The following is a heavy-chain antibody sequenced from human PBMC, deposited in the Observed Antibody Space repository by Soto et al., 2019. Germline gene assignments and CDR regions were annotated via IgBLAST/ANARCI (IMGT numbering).Heavy chain of an antibody. J-gene: IGHJ6*02. V-gene: IGHV1-18*01. CDR1: GYTFINYG. CDR2: ISTYNGNT. Sequence: QVQLVQSGAEVKKPGASVKVSCKASGYTFINYGISWVRQAPGQGLEWMGWISTYNGNTKYAQKFQGRVTMTAETSTSTAYMELRSLRSDDTAVYYCSVVPTAAGGYYSNVNVWGQGTTVTVSS. D-gene: IGHD2-2*01. CDR3: SVVPTAAGGYYSNVNV.